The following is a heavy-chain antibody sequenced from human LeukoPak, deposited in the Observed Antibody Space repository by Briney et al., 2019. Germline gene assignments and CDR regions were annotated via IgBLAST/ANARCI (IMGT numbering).Heavy chain of an antibody. CDR2: INPGSGGT. V-gene: IGHV1-2*02. D-gene: IGHD3-10*01. J-gene: IGHJ4*02. Sequence: ASVKVSCKASGYTFNAYYMHWLRQAPGQGLEWMGWINPGSGGTHYAQKFQGRVTMTRDTSISTAYMELRRLRFDDTAVYYCARGAICYGSGSPHYWGQGPLVTVSS. CDR1: GYTFNAYY. CDR3: ARGAICYGSGSPHY.